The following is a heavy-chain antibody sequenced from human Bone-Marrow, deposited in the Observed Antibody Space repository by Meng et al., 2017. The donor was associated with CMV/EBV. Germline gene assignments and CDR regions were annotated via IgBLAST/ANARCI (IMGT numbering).Heavy chain of an antibody. Sequence: GESLKISCAASGFTFSSYDMHWVRQATGKGLEWVSVIGTAGDTYYPGSVKGRFTISRENAKNSLYLQMNSLRAGDTAVYYCARDSGSSSWPNFQHWGQGTLVTVSS. V-gene: IGHV3-13*01. CDR3: ARDSGSSSWPNFQH. J-gene: IGHJ1*01. CDR1: GFTFSSYD. D-gene: IGHD6-13*01. CDR2: IGTAGDT.